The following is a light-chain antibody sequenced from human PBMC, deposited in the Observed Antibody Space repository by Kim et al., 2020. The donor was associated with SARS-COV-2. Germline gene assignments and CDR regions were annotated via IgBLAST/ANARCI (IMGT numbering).Light chain of an antibody. V-gene: IGKV3-20*01. CDR1: QSVTSNF. CDR2: NGS. CDR3: QQYASSPYT. Sequence: LSPGERATLSCRASQSVTSNFLAWYQRKPGQAPRLLSSNGSNRATDIPDRCSGSGSGTDFTLTISSLEPEDFAVYYCQQYASSPYTFGLGTKLEI. J-gene: IGKJ2*01.